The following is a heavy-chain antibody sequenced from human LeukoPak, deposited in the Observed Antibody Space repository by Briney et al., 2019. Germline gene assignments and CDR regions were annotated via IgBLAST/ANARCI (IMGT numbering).Heavy chain of an antibody. D-gene: IGHD3-16*01. J-gene: IGHJ4*02. CDR1: GFTFKGYW. CDR3: ARDQGEEFDF. Sequence: GGSLRLSCAASGFTFKGYWMSWVRQAPGKGLEWVANIKQDESERCYVDSVEGRFTISRDNANNSLYLQMNSLRAEDTAVYYCARDQGEEFDFWGQGTLVTVSS. CDR2: IKQDESER. V-gene: IGHV3-7*01.